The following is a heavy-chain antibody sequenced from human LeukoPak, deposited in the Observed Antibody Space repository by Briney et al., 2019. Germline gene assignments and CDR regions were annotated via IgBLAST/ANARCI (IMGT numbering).Heavy chain of an antibody. CDR2: MYYSGST. V-gene: IGHV4-59*08. CDR1: GGSFSGYY. Sequence: PSETLSLTCAVYGGSFSGYYWSWLRQPPGKGLEWIAFMYYSGSTNYNPSLKSRVTISLDTSKNQFSLKLSSVTAADTAVYYCARRSISGNSWDYFDYWGQGTPVTVSS. CDR3: ARRSISGNSWDYFDY. J-gene: IGHJ4*02. D-gene: IGHD4-23*01.